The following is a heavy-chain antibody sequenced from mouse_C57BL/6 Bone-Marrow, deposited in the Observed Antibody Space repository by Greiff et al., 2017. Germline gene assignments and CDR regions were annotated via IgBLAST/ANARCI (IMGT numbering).Heavy chain of an antibody. D-gene: IGHD2-1*01. Sequence: QVQLQQPGAELVKPGASVKLSCKASGYTFTSYWMHWVKQRPGQGLEWIGMIHPNSGSTNYNEKFKSKATLTVDKSSSTAYLQLSSLTSEDSAGYYSARKRAYGNPWYFDVWGTANTVSFSS. V-gene: IGHV1-64*01. CDR1: GYTFTSYW. J-gene: IGHJ1*03. CDR3: ARKRAYGNPWYFDV. CDR2: IHPNSGST.